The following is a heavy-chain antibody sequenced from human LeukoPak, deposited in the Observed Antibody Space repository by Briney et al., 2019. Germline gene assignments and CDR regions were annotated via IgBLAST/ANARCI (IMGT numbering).Heavy chain of an antibody. V-gene: IGHV3-7*04. CDR1: GFTFSNYW. CDR3: TRVGYIDEGIDY. CDR2: IKQDGSET. D-gene: IGHD5-24*01. J-gene: IGHJ4*02. Sequence: GSLKLSCAVSGFTFSNYWMSWVRQASGKGLEWVANIKQDGSETHYVDSVKGRFTISRDNAKNSLYLQMNSLRAEDTAKYYCTRVGYIDEGIDYWGQGTLVTVSS.